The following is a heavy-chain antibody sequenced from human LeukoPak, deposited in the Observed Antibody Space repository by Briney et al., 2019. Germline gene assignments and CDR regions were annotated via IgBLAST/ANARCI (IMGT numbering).Heavy chain of an antibody. Sequence: SGTLSLTCTVSGDSITSSNNYWGWIRQPPGKGLEWIASINYSGSTSYNPSLKSRVTISVDTSKNQFSLKLNSVTAADTAVYYCARHGPFYGTAFYFDYWGQGTLVTVSS. CDR2: INYSGST. CDR1: GDSITSSNNY. V-gene: IGHV4-39*01. J-gene: IGHJ4*02. D-gene: IGHD4-17*01. CDR3: ARHGPFYGTAFYFDY.